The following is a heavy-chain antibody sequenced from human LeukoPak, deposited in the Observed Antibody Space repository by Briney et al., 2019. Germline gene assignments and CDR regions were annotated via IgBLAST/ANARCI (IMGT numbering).Heavy chain of an antibody. CDR3: ARVGWGWLQLQDAFDI. CDR1: GYTFTGYY. V-gene: IGHV1-2*02. Sequence: EASVKVSCKASGYTFTGYYMHWVRQAPGQGLEWMGWINPNSGGTNYAQKFQGRVTMTRDTSISTAYMELRSLRSDDTAVYYCARVGWGWLQLQDAFDIWGQGTMVTVSS. J-gene: IGHJ3*02. D-gene: IGHD5-24*01. CDR2: INPNSGGT.